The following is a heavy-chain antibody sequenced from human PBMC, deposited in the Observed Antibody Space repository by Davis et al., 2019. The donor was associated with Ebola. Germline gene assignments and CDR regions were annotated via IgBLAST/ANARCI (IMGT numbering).Heavy chain of an antibody. V-gene: IGHV4-31*03. CDR3: ARRSGYSSGWPSGWHFDY. J-gene: IGHJ4*02. D-gene: IGHD6-19*01. Sequence: MPSETLSLTCTVSGGSISSGGYYWSWIRQHPGKGLEWIGCISYTGSTYSNPSLKSRVTISVDTSKNQFSLKLSSVTAADTAMYYCARRSGYSSGWPSGWHFDYWGQGTLVTVSS. CDR1: GGSISSGGYY. CDR2: ISYTGST.